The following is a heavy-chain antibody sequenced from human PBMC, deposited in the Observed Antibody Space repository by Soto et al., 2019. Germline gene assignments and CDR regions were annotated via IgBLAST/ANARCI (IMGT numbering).Heavy chain of an antibody. Sequence: PGGSLRLSCAASGFTVSSYSMSGFRKATGKGLEWVSAISGSGGSTYYADSVKGRFTISRDNSKNTLYLQMNSLRAEDTAVYYCAKWASPGVDNPYYYYYYMDVWGKGTTVTVSS. CDR1: GFTVSSYS. CDR3: AKWASPGVDNPYYYYYYMDV. D-gene: IGHD3-3*01. CDR2: ISGSGGST. J-gene: IGHJ6*03. V-gene: IGHV3-23*01.